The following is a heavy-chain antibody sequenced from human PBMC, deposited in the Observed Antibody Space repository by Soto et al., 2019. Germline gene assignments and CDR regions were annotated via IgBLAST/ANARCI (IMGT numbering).Heavy chain of an antibody. D-gene: IGHD2-2*01. J-gene: IGHJ4*02. V-gene: IGHV3-21*01. Sequence: GGSMRLSCAASGFTFSSYSMNWVRQAPGKGLEWVSSITSSSSYIYYADSVKGRFTISRDNAKNSLYLQMISLRAEDTAVFYCARGYQEGIVGVPADSDYWGQGTLVTVSS. CDR3: ARGYQEGIVGVPADSDY. CDR1: GFTFSSYS. CDR2: ITSSSSYI.